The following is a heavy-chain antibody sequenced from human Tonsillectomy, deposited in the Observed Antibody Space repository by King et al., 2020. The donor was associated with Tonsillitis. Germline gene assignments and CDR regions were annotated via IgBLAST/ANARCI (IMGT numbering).Heavy chain of an antibody. J-gene: IGHJ4*02. CDR3: ARDFPTAGGTYDY. D-gene: IGHD1-26*01. CDR2: ISPKNGGT. V-gene: IGHV1-2*02. Sequence: LQLVQSGAEMKKPGASVKVSCKASGYTFMGYYMHWVRQAPGQGLEWMGWISPKNGGTNYAQKFQGRVTLSMDTSISTAHMELSSLRSDDTAVYYCARDFPTAGGTYDYWGQGTLVTVSS. CDR1: GYTFMGYY.